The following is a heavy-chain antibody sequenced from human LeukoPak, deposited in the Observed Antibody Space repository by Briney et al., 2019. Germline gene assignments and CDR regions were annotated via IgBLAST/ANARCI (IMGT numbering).Heavy chain of an antibody. CDR2: INAGNGNT. J-gene: IGHJ6*02. D-gene: IGHD3-10*01. CDR3: ARVGRSVELWRVYYYYGMDV. CDR1: GYTFTSYA. Sequence: ASVKVSCKASGYTFTSYAMHWVRQAPGQRLEWMGWINAGNGNTKYSQKFQGRVTITRDTSASTAYMELSSLRSEDTAVYYCARVGRSVELWRVYYYYGMDVWGQGTTVTVSS. V-gene: IGHV1-3*01.